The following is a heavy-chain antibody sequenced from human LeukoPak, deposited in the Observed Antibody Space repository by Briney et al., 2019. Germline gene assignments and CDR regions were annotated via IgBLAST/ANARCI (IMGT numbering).Heavy chain of an antibody. D-gene: IGHD3-10*01. J-gene: IGHJ6*03. CDR1: GFSIGDYG. Sequence: GGSLRLSCAASGFSIGDYGMSWVRQTPEKGLDWVSGITWNGGSTGYADSVKGRFTISRDNAMNSLYLQRNSLRAEDTALYYCAMKFSGDYYYMDVWGKGTTVTVSS. CDR3: AMKFSGDYYYMDV. CDR2: ITWNGGST. V-gene: IGHV3-20*04.